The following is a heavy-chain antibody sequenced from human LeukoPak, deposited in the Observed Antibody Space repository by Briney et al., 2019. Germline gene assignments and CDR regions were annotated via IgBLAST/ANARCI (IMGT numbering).Heavy chain of an antibody. Sequence: SETLSLTCAVYGGSFSGYHWSWIRQSPGKGLEWIGEINYSGSTTNYNPSLKSRLTISIDTSKNQLSLKLSSVTAADTAVYYCARGRQRNSSGYYTHYYYYGMDVWGQGTTVTVSS. CDR1: GGSFSGYH. V-gene: IGHV4-34*01. D-gene: IGHD3-22*01. CDR2: INYSGSTT. J-gene: IGHJ6*02. CDR3: ARGRQRNSSGYYTHYYYYGMDV.